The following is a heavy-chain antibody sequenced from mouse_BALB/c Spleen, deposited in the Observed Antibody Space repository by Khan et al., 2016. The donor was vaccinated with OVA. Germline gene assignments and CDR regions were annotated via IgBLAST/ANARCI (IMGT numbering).Heavy chain of an antibody. CDR3: ARSGSGSLAY. V-gene: IGHV1-7*01. CDR2: MNPSTGYS. Sequence: QVQLKQSGAELAKPGASVKMSCKASGYMFSSYWMNWVKQRPGQGLEWIGHMNPSTGYSEYNQKFKDKATLTADKSSSTAYMQLSSLTSADSADYYCARSGSGSLAYWGQGTLVTVS. D-gene: IGHD1-1*01. CDR1: GYMFSSYW. J-gene: IGHJ3*01.